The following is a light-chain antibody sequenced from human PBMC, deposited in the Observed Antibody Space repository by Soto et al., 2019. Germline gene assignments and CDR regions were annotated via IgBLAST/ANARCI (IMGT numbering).Light chain of an antibody. Sequence: TLSVSPGERVTLSCRASQSVSSDLGWYQQKPGQAPRLLIYGASTRATGIPARFSGSGSGTEFTLTISSLQSEDFAVYYCQQYNKWPLTLGGGTKVDIK. V-gene: IGKV3-15*01. CDR2: GAS. J-gene: IGKJ4*01. CDR1: QSVSSD. CDR3: QQYNKWPLT.